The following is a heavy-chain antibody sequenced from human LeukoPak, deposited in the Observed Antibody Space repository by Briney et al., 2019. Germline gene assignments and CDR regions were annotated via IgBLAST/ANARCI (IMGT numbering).Heavy chain of an antibody. V-gene: IGHV4-30-4*08. CDR3: ARALAYCGGDCYYYFDY. Sequence: SETLSLTCTVSGGSISSGGYSWSWIRQPPGKGLEWIGYIYYSGSTYYNPSLKSRVTISVDTSKNQFSLKLSSVTAADTAVYYCARALAYCGGDCYYYFDYWGQGTLVTVSS. D-gene: IGHD2-21*02. J-gene: IGHJ4*02. CDR2: IYYSGST. CDR1: GGSISSGGYS.